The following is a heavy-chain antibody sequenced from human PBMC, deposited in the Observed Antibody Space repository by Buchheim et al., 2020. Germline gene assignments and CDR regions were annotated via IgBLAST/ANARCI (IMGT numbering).Heavy chain of an antibody. CDR2: LSVSGAT. CDR3: AKEPVVLARGLED. D-gene: IGHD4-23*01. Sequence: EVQLLESGGALVQPGGSLRLSCAASGFTFSSCAMAWVRQAPGKGLEWVSTLSVSGATNYADSVKGRFTISKDMSKNTLYLQMNSVRAEDTALYHCAKEPVVLARGLEDWGQGTL. CDR1: GFTFSSCA. V-gene: IGHV3-23*01. J-gene: IGHJ4*02.